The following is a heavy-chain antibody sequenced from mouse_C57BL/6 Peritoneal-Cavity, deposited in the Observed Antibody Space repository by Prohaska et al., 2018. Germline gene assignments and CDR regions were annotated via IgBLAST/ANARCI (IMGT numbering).Heavy chain of an antibody. V-gene: IGHV1-61*01. CDR3: ARDYDFDD. CDR2: IYPSDSET. Sequence: RPGSSVKLSCKPSGYTFTSYWMDWVKQRPGQGLEWIGNIYPSDSETHYNQKFKDKATLNVDKSSSTAYMQLSSLTSEDSAVYYCARDYDFDDWGQGNTLTVSS. J-gene: IGHJ2*01. CDR1: GYTFTSYW. D-gene: IGHD1-1*01.